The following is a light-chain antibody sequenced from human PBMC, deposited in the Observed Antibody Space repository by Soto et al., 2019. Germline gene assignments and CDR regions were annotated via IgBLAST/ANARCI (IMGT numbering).Light chain of an antibody. V-gene: IGKV1-5*03. CDR3: QQYNGDSGLT. J-gene: IGKJ4*01. Sequence: DIQMTQYLSTLSASIGDRVTITCRASQNIRSWVAWYQQKPGKAPDLLIYSASGLESGDPSRFSGSGFGTEFTLTISSLHPDDFATYYCQQYNGDSGLTFGGGTKVEIK. CDR2: SAS. CDR1: QNIRSW.